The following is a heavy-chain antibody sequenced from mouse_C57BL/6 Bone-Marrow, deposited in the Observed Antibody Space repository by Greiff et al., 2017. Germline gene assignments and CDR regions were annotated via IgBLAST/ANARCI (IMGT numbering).Heavy chain of an antibody. J-gene: IGHJ3*01. D-gene: IGHD2-2*01. CDR2: FYPGDGDT. Sequence: ESGPELVKPGASVKISCKASGYAFSSSWMNWVKQRPGKGLEWIGRFYPGDGDTNYNGKFKGKATLTADKSSSTAYMQLSSLTSEDSAVYFCARGGYDAWFADWGQGTLVTVSA. V-gene: IGHV1-82*01. CDR1: GYAFSSSW. CDR3: ARGGYDAWFAD.